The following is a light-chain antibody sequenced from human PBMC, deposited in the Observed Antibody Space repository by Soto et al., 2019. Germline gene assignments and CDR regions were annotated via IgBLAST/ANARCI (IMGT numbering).Light chain of an antibody. CDR2: ANS. CDR3: QSYDTNMNGYV. J-gene: IGLJ1*01. Sequence: QSVLTQPPSVSGAPGQRVTIPCTGSSSNIGAGYDVYWYQQFPGTAPKLLIYANSNRPSGVPDRFSGSKSGTSASLAITGLQAEDEADYYCQSYDTNMNGYVFGTGTKVTVL. V-gene: IGLV1-40*01. CDR1: SSNIGAGYD.